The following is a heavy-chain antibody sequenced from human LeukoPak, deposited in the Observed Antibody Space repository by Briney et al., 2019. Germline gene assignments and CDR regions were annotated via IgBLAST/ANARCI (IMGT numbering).Heavy chain of an antibody. Sequence: SETLSLTCTVSGGSISSGGSYWSWIRQHPGKGLEWVGYIYYSGSTYYNPSLKSRVTISVDTSKNQFSLKLSSVTAADTAVYYCARAYYDILTGYYNVADYWGQGTLVTVSS. D-gene: IGHD3-9*01. CDR2: IYYSGST. CDR1: GGSISSGGSY. V-gene: IGHV4-31*03. CDR3: ARAYYDILTGYYNVADY. J-gene: IGHJ4*02.